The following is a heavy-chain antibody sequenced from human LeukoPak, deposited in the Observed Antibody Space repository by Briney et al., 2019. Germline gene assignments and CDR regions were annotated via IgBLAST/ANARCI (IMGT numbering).Heavy chain of an antibody. Sequence: PSETLSLTCAVYGGSFSGYYWSWIRQPPGKGLEWIGEINHSGSTNYNPSLKSRVTISVDTSKNQFSLKLSSVTAADTAVYYCARHSPISGWYAGGVDYWGQGTLVTVSS. V-gene: IGHV4-34*01. D-gene: IGHD6-19*01. CDR3: ARHSPISGWYAGGVDY. CDR1: GGSFSGYY. CDR2: INHSGST. J-gene: IGHJ4*02.